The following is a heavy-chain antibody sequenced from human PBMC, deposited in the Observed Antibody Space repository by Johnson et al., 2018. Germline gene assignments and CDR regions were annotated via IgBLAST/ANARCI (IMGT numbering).Heavy chain of an antibody. CDR2: IIPIFGTA. CDR3: ARDRTSIKSGPAEYFQH. V-gene: IGHV1-69*01. CDR1: GGTFSSYA. J-gene: IGHJ1*01. D-gene: IGHD3-3*01. Sequence: VQLVESGAEVKKPGSSVKVSCKASGGTFSSYAISWVRQAPGQGLEWMGGIIPIFGTANYAQKFQGSVTITADESTGTAYMELSSLRAEDTAVYYCARDRTSIKSGPAEYFQHWGQGTLVTVSS.